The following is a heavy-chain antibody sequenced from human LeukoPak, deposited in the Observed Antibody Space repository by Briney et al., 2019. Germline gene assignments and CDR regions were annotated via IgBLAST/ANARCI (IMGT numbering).Heavy chain of an antibody. CDR1: GFTFSSYT. J-gene: IGHJ4*02. Sequence: PGGSLRLSCAASGFTFSSYTMTWVRRAPGKGLQWVSSISSSSTYIYYADSVKGRFTISRDNAKNSLYLQMSSLRAEDTAVYYCARTYYYDSSAFDYWGQGTLVTVSS. CDR2: ISSSSTYI. V-gene: IGHV3-21*01. D-gene: IGHD3-22*01. CDR3: ARTYYYDSSAFDY.